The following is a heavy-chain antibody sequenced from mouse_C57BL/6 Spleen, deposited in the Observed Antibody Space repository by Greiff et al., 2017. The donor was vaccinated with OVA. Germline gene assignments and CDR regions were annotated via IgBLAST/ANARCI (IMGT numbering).Heavy chain of an antibody. CDR3: ARRVYDYDGGFAY. D-gene: IGHD2-4*01. V-gene: IGHV2-2*01. Sequence: QVQLQQSGPGLVQPSQSLSITCTVSGFSLTSYGVPWVRQSPGKGLEWLGVIWGGGSTDYNAAFISRLSISKDNSKSQVFFKMNSLQADDTAIYYCARRVYDYDGGFAYWGQGTLVTVSA. CDR2: IWGGGST. CDR1: GFSLTSYG. J-gene: IGHJ3*01.